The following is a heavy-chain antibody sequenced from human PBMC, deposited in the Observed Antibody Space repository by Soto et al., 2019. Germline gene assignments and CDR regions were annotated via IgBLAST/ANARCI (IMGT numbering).Heavy chain of an antibody. Sequence: SETLSLTCTVSGGSISSGDYYWSWIRQPPGKGLEWIGYIYYSGSTYYNPSLKSRVTISVDTSKNQFSLKLSSVTAADTAVYYCARDVNYYGSGSPPRWFDPWGQGTLVTVSS. CDR2: IYYSGST. CDR3: ARDVNYYGSGSPPRWFDP. D-gene: IGHD3-10*01. V-gene: IGHV4-30-4*01. CDR1: GGSISSGDYY. J-gene: IGHJ5*02.